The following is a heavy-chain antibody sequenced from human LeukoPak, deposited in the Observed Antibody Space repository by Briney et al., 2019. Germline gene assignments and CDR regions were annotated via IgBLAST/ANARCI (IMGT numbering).Heavy chain of an antibody. CDR3: AREIVVVTYGMDV. CDR2: INPNSGGT. D-gene: IGHD2-21*02. V-gene: IGHV1-2*02. CDR1: GYTFTGYY. J-gene: IGHJ6*02. Sequence: ASVKVSCKASGYTFTGYYMHWVRQAPGQGLEWMGWINPNSGGTNYAQKFQGRVTMTRDTSISTAYMELSRLRSDDTAVYYCAREIVVVTYGMDVWGQGTTVTVSS.